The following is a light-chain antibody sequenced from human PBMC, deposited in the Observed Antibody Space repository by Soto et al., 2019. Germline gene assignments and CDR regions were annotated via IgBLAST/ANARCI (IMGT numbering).Light chain of an antibody. J-gene: IGKJ1*01. V-gene: IGKV3-11*01. Sequence: ERVMTQSPATLSVSPGERATLSCRASQSINTDVAWYQQKPGEAPRLLIYGASTRATGIPARFSGSGSGTDFTLTISSLESEDFAVYYCQQRSNWWTFGPGTKVDI. CDR2: GAS. CDR3: QQRSNWWT. CDR1: QSINTD.